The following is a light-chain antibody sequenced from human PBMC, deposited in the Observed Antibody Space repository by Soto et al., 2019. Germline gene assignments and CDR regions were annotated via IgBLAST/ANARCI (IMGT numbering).Light chain of an antibody. CDR1: QSIGYY. CDR3: QQRSNWPWT. V-gene: IGKV3-11*01. CDR2: DAS. Sequence: EIVLTQSPATLSLSPGERATLSCRASQSIGYYLAWYQEKPGQAPRLLIYDASIRATGIPARFSGSWSGTDFTLTINGLEPEDSAVYYCQQRSNWPWTFGQGTKVDIK. J-gene: IGKJ1*01.